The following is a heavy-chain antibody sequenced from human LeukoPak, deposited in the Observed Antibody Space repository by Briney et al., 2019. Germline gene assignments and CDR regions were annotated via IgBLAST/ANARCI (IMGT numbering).Heavy chain of an antibody. V-gene: IGHV3-11*01. CDR3: ARDPRGYFDY. Sequence: GGTLRLSCAASGFPFNNHGMSWVRQAPGKGLEWVSYISSSGSTIYYADSVKGRFTISRDNAKNSLYLQMNSLRAEDTAVYYCARDPRGYFDYWGQGTLVTVSS. D-gene: IGHD3-16*01. J-gene: IGHJ4*02. CDR2: ISSSGSTI. CDR1: GFPFNNHG.